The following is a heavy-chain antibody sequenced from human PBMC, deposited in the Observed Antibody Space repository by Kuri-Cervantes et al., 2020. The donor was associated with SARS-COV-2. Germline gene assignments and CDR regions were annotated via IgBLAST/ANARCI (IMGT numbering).Heavy chain of an antibody. D-gene: IGHD3-10*01. J-gene: IGHJ3*02. CDR3: ARALVNIAEIDAFDI. V-gene: IGHV3-21*01. CDR1: GFTVSSNE. CDR2: ISSSSSYI. Sequence: GESLKISCAASGFTVSSNEMSWVRQAPGKGLEWVSSISSSSSYIYYADSVKGRFTISRDNAKNSLYLQMNSLRAEDTAVYYCARALVNIAEIDAFDIWGQGTMVTVSS.